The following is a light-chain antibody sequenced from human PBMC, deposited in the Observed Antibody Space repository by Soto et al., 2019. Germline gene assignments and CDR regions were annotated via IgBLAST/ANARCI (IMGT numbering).Light chain of an antibody. Sequence: EIVLTQSPGTLSLSPGERATLSCRASQSVGSGHLAWYQQKPGQTPRLLIYGASTRATGIPDRFSGSGSGTDFTLTISRLEPEDFAVYYCQLFGDSPLWAFGHGTEVEIK. CDR2: GAS. V-gene: IGKV3-20*01. CDR3: QLFGDSPLWA. CDR1: QSVGSGH. J-gene: IGKJ1*01.